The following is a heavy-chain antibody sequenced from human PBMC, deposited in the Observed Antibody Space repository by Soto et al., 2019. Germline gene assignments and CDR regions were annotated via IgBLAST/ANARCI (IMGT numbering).Heavy chain of an antibody. D-gene: IGHD3-3*01. Sequence: GGSLRLSCAASGFTFSSYAMSWVRQAPGKGLEWVSAISGSGGSTYYADSVKGRFTISRDNSKNTLYLQMNSLRAEDTAVYYCAKAGVGDYDFSWMDVWGKGTTVTVSS. CDR1: GFTFSSYA. J-gene: IGHJ6*04. CDR3: AKAGVGDYDFSWMDV. V-gene: IGHV3-23*01. CDR2: ISGSGGST.